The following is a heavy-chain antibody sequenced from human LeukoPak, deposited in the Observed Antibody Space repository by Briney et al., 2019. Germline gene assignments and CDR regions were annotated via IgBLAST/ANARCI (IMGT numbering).Heavy chain of an antibody. V-gene: IGHV3-7*01. CDR3: SGTGSVG. CDR1: GFTFSTSW. CDR2: IKQDGNEK. J-gene: IGHJ4*02. D-gene: IGHD3/OR15-3a*01. Sequence: QPGESLRLSCSASGFTFSTSWMSWVRQAPGKGLEWVANIKQDGNEKYYVDSVKGRFTISRDNAEKSLYLQMNSLRAEDTAVYYCSGTGSVGWGQGTLVTVSS.